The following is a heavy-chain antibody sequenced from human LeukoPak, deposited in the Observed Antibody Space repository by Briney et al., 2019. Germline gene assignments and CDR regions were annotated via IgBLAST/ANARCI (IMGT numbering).Heavy chain of an antibody. Sequence: GGSLRLSCAASGFTFSSYEMNWVRQAPGKGLEWVSYISSSGSTIYYADSVKGRFTISRDNAKNSLYLQVNSLRAEDTAVYYCARASIVVVPAATDYYYGMDVWGQGTTVTVSS. D-gene: IGHD2-2*01. CDR2: ISSSGSTI. CDR3: ARASIVVVPAATDYYYGMDV. V-gene: IGHV3-48*03. CDR1: GFTFSSYE. J-gene: IGHJ6*02.